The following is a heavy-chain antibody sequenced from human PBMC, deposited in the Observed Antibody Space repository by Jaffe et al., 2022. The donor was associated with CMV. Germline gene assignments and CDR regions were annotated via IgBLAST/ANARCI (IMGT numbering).Heavy chain of an antibody. CDR1: GYSFTNYW. V-gene: IGHV5-10-1*03. CDR3: ARLKYYYMDV. J-gene: IGHJ6*03. CDR2: INPSDSYT. Sequence: EVQLVQSGAEVKKPGESLRISCKGSGYSFTNYWISWVRQMPGKGLEWMGRINPSDSYTNYNPSFQGHVTISADKSISTAYLQWSSLKASDTAIYYCARLKYYYMDVWGKGATVTVSS.